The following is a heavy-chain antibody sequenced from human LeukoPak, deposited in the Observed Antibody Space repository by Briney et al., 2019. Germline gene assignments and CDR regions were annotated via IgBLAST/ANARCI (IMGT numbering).Heavy chain of an antibody. CDR2: ILYDGSNK. V-gene: IGHV3-30*02. D-gene: IGHD4-17*01. Sequence: PGGSLRLSCAASGFTFSSYGMHSVRQAPGKGLEWVAFILYDGSNKYYAESVKGRFTISRDNSKNTLYLQMNSLRAEDTAVYYCAKQFDYGDYYFDYWGQGTLVTVSS. CDR1: GFTFSSYG. CDR3: AKQFDYGDYYFDY. J-gene: IGHJ4*02.